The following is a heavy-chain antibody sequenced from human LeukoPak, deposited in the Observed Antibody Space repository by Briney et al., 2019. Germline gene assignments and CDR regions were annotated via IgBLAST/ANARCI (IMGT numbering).Heavy chain of an antibody. Sequence: SETLSLTCTVSGGSISSGSYYWSWIRQPAGKGQEWIGRIYTSGSTNYNPSLKSRVTISVDTSKNQFSLKLSSVTAADTAVYYCARTRFTIFGVVIAGWFDPWGQGTLVTVSS. CDR2: IYTSGST. CDR3: ARTRFTIFGVVIAGWFDP. J-gene: IGHJ5*02. V-gene: IGHV4-61*02. D-gene: IGHD3-3*01. CDR1: GGSISSGSYY.